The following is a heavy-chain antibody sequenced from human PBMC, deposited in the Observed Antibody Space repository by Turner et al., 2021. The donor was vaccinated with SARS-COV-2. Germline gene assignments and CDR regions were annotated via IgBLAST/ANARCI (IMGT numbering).Heavy chain of an antibody. Sequence: EVQLVESGGGLVQPGGSLRLSCAASGFTFSSYWMHWVRQAPVKGLVLVSHINSDGSFTSYADSVKGRFTISRDNAKNTLYLQMNSLRAEDTAVYYCARDQRDSVIWSGYGAFDIWGQGTMVTVSS. V-gene: IGHV3-74*01. CDR1: GFTFSSYW. CDR2: INSDGSFT. J-gene: IGHJ3*02. D-gene: IGHD3-3*01. CDR3: ARDQRDSVIWSGYGAFDI.